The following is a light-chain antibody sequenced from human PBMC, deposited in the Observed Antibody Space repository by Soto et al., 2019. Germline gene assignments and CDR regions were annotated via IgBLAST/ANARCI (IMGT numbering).Light chain of an antibody. Sequence: QSVLTQPASLSATPGEKVTISCSGRGSNIGRNYVSWYRQFPGTAPQLLIYDDNKRHSGVPDRMSGSRYGTSASLAIAGLQPGDEADYYCGTWDESLGAGVFGGGTKL. CDR1: GSNIGRNY. CDR3: GTWDESLGAGV. V-gene: IGLV1-51*01. J-gene: IGLJ2*01. CDR2: DDN.